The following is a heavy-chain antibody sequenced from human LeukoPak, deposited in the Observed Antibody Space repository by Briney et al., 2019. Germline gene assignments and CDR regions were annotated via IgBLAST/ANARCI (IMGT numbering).Heavy chain of an antibody. V-gene: IGHV3-30*18. J-gene: IGHJ4*02. CDR3: AKDLWGPKCSTSSCSHLRT. Sequence: PGRSLRLSRAASGFTFSSFGMHWVRQPPAKGLEWVALICYDGSKDFLADSVKGRFTISRHNPKNTVYLQMNSLRAEHTAVYDCAKDLWGPKCSTSSCSHLRTWGQGTLVTVSS. CDR1: GFTFSSFG. D-gene: IGHD2-2*01. CDR2: ICYDGSKD.